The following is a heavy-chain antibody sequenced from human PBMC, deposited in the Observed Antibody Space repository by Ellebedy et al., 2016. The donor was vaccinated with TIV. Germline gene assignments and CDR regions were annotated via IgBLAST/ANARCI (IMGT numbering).Heavy chain of an antibody. V-gene: IGHV3-74*01. CDR1: GFTFSRHY. CDR3: AKKYGSSSPAFDY. J-gene: IGHJ4*02. CDR2: IKDDGSET. Sequence: GESLKISCVASGFTFSRHYMHWVRQAPGKGLVWVSRIKDDGSETSYVDSVKGRFIISRDKAKNTLYLQMNSLRAEDTAVFYWAKKYGSSSPAFDYWGQGTLVTVSS. D-gene: IGHD6-6*01.